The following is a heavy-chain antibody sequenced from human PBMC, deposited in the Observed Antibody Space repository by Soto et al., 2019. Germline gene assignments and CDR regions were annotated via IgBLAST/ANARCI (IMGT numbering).Heavy chain of an antibody. CDR1: GFTFSSYA. Sequence: EVQLLESGGGLVQPGGSLRLSCAASGFTFSSYAMSWVRQAPGKGLEWVSAISGSGGSTYYADSVKGRFTISRDNSKNTLYLQMNSLRAEDTAVYYCAKRRPGGYCTNGVCSGMDVWGQGTTVTVSS. D-gene: IGHD2-8*01. J-gene: IGHJ6*02. CDR2: ISGSGGST. CDR3: AKRRPGGYCTNGVCSGMDV. V-gene: IGHV3-23*01.